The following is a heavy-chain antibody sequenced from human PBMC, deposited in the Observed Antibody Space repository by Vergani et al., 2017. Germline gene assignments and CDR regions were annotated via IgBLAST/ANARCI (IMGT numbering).Heavy chain of an antibody. CDR3: AREFPSGYLDY. D-gene: IGHD1-26*01. Sequence: QVQLVESGGGVVQPGRSLRLSCAASGFTFRSYAMHWVRQAPGKGLEWVAVISYDGSNKYYADSVKGRFTISRDNSKNTLYLQMNSLRAEDTAVYYCAREFPSGYLDYWGQGTLVTVSS. CDR1: GFTFRSYA. V-gene: IGHV3-30-3*01. CDR2: ISYDGSNK. J-gene: IGHJ4*02.